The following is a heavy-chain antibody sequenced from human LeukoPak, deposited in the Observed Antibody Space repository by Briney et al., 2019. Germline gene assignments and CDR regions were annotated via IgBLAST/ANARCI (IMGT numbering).Heavy chain of an antibody. V-gene: IGHV3-23*01. CDR2: ISGSGGST. Sequence: GGSLRLSCAASGFTFSSYAMSWVRQAPGKGLEWVSAISGSGGSTYYADSVKGRFTISRDNSKNTLYLQMNSLRAEDTAVYYCAKSPYYYDSSGYFDYWGQGTLVTVSS. CDR1: GFTFSSYA. J-gene: IGHJ4*02. D-gene: IGHD3-22*01. CDR3: AKSPYYYDSSGYFDY.